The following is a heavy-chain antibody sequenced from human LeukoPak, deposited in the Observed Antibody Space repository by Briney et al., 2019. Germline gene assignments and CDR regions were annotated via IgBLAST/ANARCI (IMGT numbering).Heavy chain of an antibody. V-gene: IGHV4-34*01. J-gene: IGHJ4*02. Sequence: SETLSLTCAVYGGSFSGYYWSWIRQPPGKGLEWIGEINHSGSTNYNPSLKSRVTISVDTSKNQFSLKLSSVTAADTAVYYCARGLNGSGSYYEPFDYWGQGALVTVSS. D-gene: IGHD3-10*01. CDR2: INHSGST. CDR3: ARGLNGSGSYYEPFDY. CDR1: GGSFSGYY.